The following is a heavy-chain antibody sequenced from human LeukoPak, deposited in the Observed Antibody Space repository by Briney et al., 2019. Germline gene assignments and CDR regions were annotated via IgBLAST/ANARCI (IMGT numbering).Heavy chain of an antibody. D-gene: IGHD1-26*01. V-gene: IGHV4-39*01. CDR3: TRRRYSGSYGLYDAFDI. CDR1: GGSISSYY. J-gene: IGHJ3*02. CDR2: IYYSGST. Sequence: ASETLSLTCTVSGGSISSYYWSWIPQPPGKGLEWLGNIYYSGSTHYNPSLKSRVTISADTSKNQFSLKLTSVTAADTSIYYCTRRRYSGSYGLYDAFDIWGQGAMVTVSS.